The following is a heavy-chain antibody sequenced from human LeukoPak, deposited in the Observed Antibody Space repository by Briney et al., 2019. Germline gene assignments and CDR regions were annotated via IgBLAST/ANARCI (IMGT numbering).Heavy chain of an antibody. V-gene: IGHV4-30-4*01. CDR3: ARGGIVPFDP. Sequence: PSETLSLTCTVSGGSISSGDYYWSWIRQPPGKGLEWIGYIFYSGSTYYNPSLKSRLTISVDTSKNQFSLRLSSVTAADTAVYYCARGGIVPFDPWGQGTLVTVSS. CDR2: IFYSGST. J-gene: IGHJ5*02. CDR1: GGSISSGDYY. D-gene: IGHD3-22*01.